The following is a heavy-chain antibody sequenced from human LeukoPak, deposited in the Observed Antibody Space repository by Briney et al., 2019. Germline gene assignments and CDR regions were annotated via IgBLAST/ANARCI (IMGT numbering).Heavy chain of an antibody. CDR3: ARYCSGGSCPFHGFDP. CDR2: INPNSGGT. Sequence: ASVKVSCKASGYTFTGYYMHWVRQAPGQGLEWMGWINPNSGGTNYAQKFQGRVTMTRDTSISTAYMELSRLRSDDTAVYYCARYCSGGSCPFHGFDPWGQGTLVTVSS. D-gene: IGHD2-15*01. J-gene: IGHJ5*02. V-gene: IGHV1-2*02. CDR1: GYTFTGYY.